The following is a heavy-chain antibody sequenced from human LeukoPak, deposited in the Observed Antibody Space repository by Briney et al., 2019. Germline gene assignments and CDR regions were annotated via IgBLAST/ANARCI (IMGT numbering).Heavy chain of an antibody. J-gene: IGHJ4*02. CDR2: INHSGST. CDR3: ARDRIRYFDWLLLLDY. Sequence: PSETLSLTCAVYGGSFSGYYWSWIRQPPGKGLEWIGEINHSGSTNYNPSLKNRVTISVDTSKNQFSLKLSSVTAADTAVYYCARDRIRYFDWLLLLDYWGQGTLVTVSS. CDR1: GGSFSGYY. D-gene: IGHD3-9*01. V-gene: IGHV4-34*01.